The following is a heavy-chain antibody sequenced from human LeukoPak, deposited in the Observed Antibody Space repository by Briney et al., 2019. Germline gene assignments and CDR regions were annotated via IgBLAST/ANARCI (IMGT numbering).Heavy chain of an antibody. J-gene: IGHJ4*02. CDR2: FDPEDGET. CDR3: ATGTYYYDSSGYYVLDY. D-gene: IGHD3-22*01. V-gene: IGHV1-24*01. Sequence: ASVKVSCKVSGYTLTVLSMHWVRQAPGKGLEWMGGFDPEDGETIYAQKFQGRVTMTEDTSTDTAYMELSSLRSEDTAVYYCATGTYYYDSSGYYVLDYWGQGTLVTVSS. CDR1: GYTLTVLS.